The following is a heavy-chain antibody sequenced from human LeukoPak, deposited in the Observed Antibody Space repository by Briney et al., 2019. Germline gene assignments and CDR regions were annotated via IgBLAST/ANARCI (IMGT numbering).Heavy chain of an antibody. CDR2: IYHSGST. V-gene: IGHV4-30-2*01. CDR1: GGSISSGGYS. J-gene: IGHJ6*02. CDR3: ARAHSGSGYHHGMDV. Sequence: SQTLSLTCAVSGGSISSGGYSWSTIRQPPGKGLEWIGYIYHSGSTYYNPSLKSRVTIAVDRSKNQFSLKLSSVTAADTAVYYCARAHSGSGYHHGMDVWGQGTTVTVSS. D-gene: IGHD3-10*01.